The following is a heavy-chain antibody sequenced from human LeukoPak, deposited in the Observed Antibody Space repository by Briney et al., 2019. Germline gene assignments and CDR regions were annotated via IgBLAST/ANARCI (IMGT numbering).Heavy chain of an antibody. CDR1: GFTFSSYS. J-gene: IGHJ4*02. CDR2: ISSSSSYI. CDR3: AGNYYDSSGYYFFGY. D-gene: IGHD3-22*01. Sequence: GGSLRLSCAASGFTFSSYSMNWVRQAPGKGLEWVSSISSSSSYIYYADSVKGRFTISRDNAQNSLYLQMNSLRAEDTAVYYCAGNYYDSSGYYFFGYWGQGTLVTVSS. V-gene: IGHV3-21*01.